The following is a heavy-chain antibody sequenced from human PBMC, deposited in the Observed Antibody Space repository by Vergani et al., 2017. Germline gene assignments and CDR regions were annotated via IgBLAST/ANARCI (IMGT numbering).Heavy chain of an antibody. J-gene: IGHJ2*01. D-gene: IGHD5-18*01. CDR2: IYYSGST. Sequence: QVQLQESGPGLVKPSETLSLTCTVSGGSMSSYYWNWIRQPPGKGLDWSGYIYYSGSTNYNPSLKSRVTISVDTSKNQFSLKLSSVTAADTAVYYCARGYSYGLYWYFDLWAVAPWSLSPQ. V-gene: IGHV4-59*01. CDR3: ARGYSYGLYWYFDL. CDR1: GGSMSSYY.